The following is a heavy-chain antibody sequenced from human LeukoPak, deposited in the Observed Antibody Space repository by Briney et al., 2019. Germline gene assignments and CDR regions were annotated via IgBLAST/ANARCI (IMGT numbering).Heavy chain of an antibody. V-gene: IGHV5-51*01. J-gene: IGHJ4*02. CDR3: ARRKSSIAADY. D-gene: IGHD6-6*01. CDR1: GYSFTSYW. CDR2: IYPGDSDT. Sequence: GESLEISCKGSGYSFTSYWIGWVRQMPGKGLGWMGIIYPGDSDTRYSPSFQGQVTISADKSISTAYLQWSSLKASDTAMYYCARRKSSIAADYWGQGTLVTVSS.